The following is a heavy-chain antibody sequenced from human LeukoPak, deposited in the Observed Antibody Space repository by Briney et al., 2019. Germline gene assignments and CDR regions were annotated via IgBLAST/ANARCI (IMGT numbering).Heavy chain of an antibody. CDR2: ISYDGSNK. CDR3: ARDRAIYGDYRGYYYGMDV. D-gene: IGHD4-17*01. CDR1: GFTFSSYG. V-gene: IGHV3-30*03. J-gene: IGHJ6*02. Sequence: GRSLRLSCAASGFTFSSYGMNWVRQAPGKGPEWVAVISYDGSNKYYADSVKGRFTISRDNSKNTLYLQMNSLRAEDTAVYYCARDRAIYGDYRGYYYGMDVWGQGTTVTVSS.